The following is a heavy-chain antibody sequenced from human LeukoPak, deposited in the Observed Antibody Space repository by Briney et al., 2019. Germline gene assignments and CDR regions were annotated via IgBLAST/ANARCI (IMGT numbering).Heavy chain of an antibody. J-gene: IGHJ6*02. V-gene: IGHV1-18*01. D-gene: IGHD1-1*01. CDR3: ARAEGAGTTIYYYGMDV. Sequence: VASVKVSCKASGYTFTSYGISWVRQAPGQGLEWMGWISAYNGNTNYAQKLQGRVTMTTDTSTSTAYMELRSLRSDDTAVYYCARAEGAGTTIYYYGMDVWGQGTTVTVSS. CDR1: GYTFTSYG. CDR2: ISAYNGNT.